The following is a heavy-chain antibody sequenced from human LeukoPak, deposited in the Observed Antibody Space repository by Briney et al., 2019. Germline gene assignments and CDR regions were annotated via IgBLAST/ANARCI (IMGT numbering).Heavy chain of an antibody. Sequence: PSETLCLTCTVSGGSITSYYWSWIRQPSGKGLEWIGYIYFSGSTNYNPSLKSRVTISVDTSKNQFSLKLSSVTAADTAVYYCARVASVAAGTRGIGYFQHWGQGTLVTVSS. CDR1: GGSITSYY. J-gene: IGHJ1*01. CDR2: IYFSGST. CDR3: ARVASVAAGTRGIGYFQH. D-gene: IGHD6-13*01. V-gene: IGHV4-59*01.